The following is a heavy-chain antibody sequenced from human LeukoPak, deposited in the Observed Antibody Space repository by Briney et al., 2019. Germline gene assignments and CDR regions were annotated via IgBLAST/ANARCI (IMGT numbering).Heavy chain of an antibody. CDR2: ISYDASNK. D-gene: IGHD5-12*01. V-gene: IGHV3-30-3*01. CDR3: ARGTTDIVAEISDAFDI. J-gene: IGHJ3*02. CDR1: GFTFSAFA. Sequence: PGRSLRLSCAASGFTFSAFAMHWARQAPGKGLEWVAAISYDASNKYYAVSVRGRFTISRDNSRNTLFLQMNSLRADDTAVSYCARGTTDIVAEISDAFDIWGQGTVVTVSS.